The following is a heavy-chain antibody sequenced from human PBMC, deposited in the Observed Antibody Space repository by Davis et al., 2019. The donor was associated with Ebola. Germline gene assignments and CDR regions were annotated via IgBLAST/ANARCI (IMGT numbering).Heavy chain of an antibody. CDR1: GGSISSYY. J-gene: IGHJ4*02. CDR3: AREGDYGDYGSFDY. D-gene: IGHD4-17*01. V-gene: IGHV4-59*12. CDR2: IYYSGST. Sequence: PSETLSLTCTVSGGSISSYYWSWIRQPPGKGLEWIGYIYYSGSTNYNPSLRSRVTISINTSKNQFYLKLNSVTAADTAVYYCAREGDYGDYGSFDYWGQGSLVTVSS.